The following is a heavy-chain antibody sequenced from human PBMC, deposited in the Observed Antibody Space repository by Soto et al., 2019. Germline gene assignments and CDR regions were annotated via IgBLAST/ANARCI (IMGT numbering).Heavy chain of an antibody. J-gene: IGHJ6*02. CDR3: TTETKAGDFWSGYYKYYYGMDV. CDR1: GYTLTELS. CDR2: FDPEDGET. D-gene: IGHD3-3*01. V-gene: IGHV1-24*01. Sequence: GASVKVSCKVSGYTLTELSMHWVRQSPGKGLEWMGGFDPEDGETIYAQKFQGRVTMTEDTSTDTAYMELSSLKTEDTAVYYCTTETKAGDFWSGYYKYYYGMDVWGQGTTVTVSS.